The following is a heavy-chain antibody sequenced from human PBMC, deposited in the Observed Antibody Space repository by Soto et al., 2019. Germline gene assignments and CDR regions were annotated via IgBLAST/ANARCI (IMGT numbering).Heavy chain of an antibody. Sequence: ASVKVSCKASGYSFTSYAMHWVRQAPGQRLEWMGWIGAYNANTDYAQRLQGRVTITTDTSTSTAHMELRSLRSDDTAVYYCARGRYLDYWGQGTLVTVSS. CDR2: IGAYNANT. V-gene: IGHV1-18*01. D-gene: IGHD1-26*01. CDR1: GYSFTSYA. CDR3: ARGRYLDY. J-gene: IGHJ4*02.